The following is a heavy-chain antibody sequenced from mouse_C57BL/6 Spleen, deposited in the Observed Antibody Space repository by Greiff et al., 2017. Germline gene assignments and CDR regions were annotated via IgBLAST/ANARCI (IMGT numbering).Heavy chain of an antibody. V-gene: IGHV1-74*01. J-gene: IGHJ3*01. CDR2: FHPSDRDP. Sequence: ASVFTFTSSWMYWVQQRPGHGLEWFVRFHPSDRDPNFNQKCKGTATVAVDKSTGTAYMQRSSLTSEDSAVYYCAIGDDYGFAYWGQGTLVTVSA. CDR3: AIGDDYGFAY. CDR1: VFTFTSSW. D-gene: IGHD2-4*01.